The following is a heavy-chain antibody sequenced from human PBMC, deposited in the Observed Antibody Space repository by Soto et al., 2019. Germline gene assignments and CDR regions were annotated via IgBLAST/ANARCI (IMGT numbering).Heavy chain of an antibody. D-gene: IGHD3-22*01. CDR3: AAGDSSGYYGG. Sequence: SVKVSCKASGFTFTSSSVQWVRQARGQRLEWIGWITVGTGNTNYARKFQERVTITRDMSTSTAYMELSNLRSEDTAVYYCAAGDSSGYYGGWGQGTQVTVSS. J-gene: IGHJ4*02. CDR2: ITVGTGNT. CDR1: GFTFTSSS. V-gene: IGHV1-58*01.